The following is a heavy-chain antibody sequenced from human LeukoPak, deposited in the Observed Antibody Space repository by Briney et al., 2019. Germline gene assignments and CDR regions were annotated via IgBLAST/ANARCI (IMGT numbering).Heavy chain of an antibody. V-gene: IGHV4-30-4*01. CDR3: ARAYYDSSGYSFDY. J-gene: IGHJ4*02. CDR1: GGSISSGDYY. CDR2: IYYSGST. Sequence: SETLSLTCTVSGGSISSGDYYWSWIRQPPGKGLEWIGYIYYSGSTYYNPSLKSRVTISVDMSKNQFSLKLSSVTAADTAVYYCARAYYDSSGYSFDYWGQGTLVTVSS. D-gene: IGHD3-22*01.